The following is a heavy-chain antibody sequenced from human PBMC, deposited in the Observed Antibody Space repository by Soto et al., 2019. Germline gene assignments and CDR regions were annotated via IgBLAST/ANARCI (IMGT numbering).Heavy chain of an antibody. Sequence: QVQLVQSGAEVKMPGSSVRVSCKASGGSFSKYGISWVRQAPGQGLEWMGGIIPMFGIGNYAEKFLGRVTLTAEDSTIKSHMELSSLRSKDTGVYFCSRVYRENHFHSMSVWSKGNTVTVSS. CDR2: IIPMFGIG. D-gene: IGHD3-10*02. J-gene: IGHJ6*04. CDR1: GGSFSKYG. V-gene: IGHV1-69*01. CDR3: SRVYRENHFHSMSV.